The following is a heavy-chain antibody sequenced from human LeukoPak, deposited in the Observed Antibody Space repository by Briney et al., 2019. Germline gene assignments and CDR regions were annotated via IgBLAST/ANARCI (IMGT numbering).Heavy chain of an antibody. Sequence: GGSLRLSCAASGYTLTGYYMHWVRQAPGQGLGWMGWINSNSGGTNYAQKFQGRVTLTRDTSISTAYMELSRLRSDDTAVYYCARRNIAVAGSFDYWGQGTLVTVSS. V-gene: IGHV1-2*02. D-gene: IGHD6-19*01. CDR2: INSNSGGT. CDR3: ARRNIAVAGSFDY. CDR1: GYTLTGYY. J-gene: IGHJ4*02.